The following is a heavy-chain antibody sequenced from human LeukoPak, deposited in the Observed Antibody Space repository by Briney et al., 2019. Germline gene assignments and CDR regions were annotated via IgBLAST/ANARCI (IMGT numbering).Heavy chain of an antibody. CDR3: AKKASGSGYSPAPAIPNPYFDY. J-gene: IGHJ4*02. D-gene: IGHD3-22*01. V-gene: IGHV3-23*01. CDR2: ISGSGGST. Sequence: GGSLRLSCAASGFTFSSYAMSWVRQAPGKGLEWVSAISGSGGSTYYADSVKGRFTISRDNSKNTLYLQMNSLRAEDTAVYYCAKKASGSGYSPAPAIPNPYFDYWGQGTLVTVSS. CDR1: GFTFSSYA.